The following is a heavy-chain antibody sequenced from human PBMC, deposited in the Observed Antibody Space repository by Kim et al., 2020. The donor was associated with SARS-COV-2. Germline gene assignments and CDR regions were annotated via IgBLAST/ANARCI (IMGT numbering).Heavy chain of an antibody. J-gene: IGHJ5*02. V-gene: IGHV1-8*01. CDR3: ARVRRIAVGWFDP. Sequence: YAQKFQGRVTMTRNTSISTAYMELSSLRSEDTAVYYCARVRRIAVGWFDPWGQGTLVTVSS. D-gene: IGHD6-19*01.